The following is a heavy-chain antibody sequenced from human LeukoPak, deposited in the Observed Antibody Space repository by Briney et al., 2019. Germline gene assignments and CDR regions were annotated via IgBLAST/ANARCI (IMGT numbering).Heavy chain of an antibody. CDR3: ARAPTYYDILTGYHNRFDP. D-gene: IGHD3-9*01. CDR2: INPNSGGT. CDR1: GYTFTGYY. J-gene: IGHJ5*02. Sequence: ASVKVSCKASGYTFTGYYMHWVRQAPGQGLEWMGWINPNSGGTNYAQKFQGRVTMTRDTSISTAYMELSRLRSDDTAVYYCARAPTYYDILTGYHNRFDPWGQGTLVTVSS. V-gene: IGHV1-2*02.